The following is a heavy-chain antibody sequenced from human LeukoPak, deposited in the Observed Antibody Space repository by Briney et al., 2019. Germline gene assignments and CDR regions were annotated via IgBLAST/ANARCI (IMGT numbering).Heavy chain of an antibody. J-gene: IGHJ4*02. V-gene: IGHV3-30*03. CDR2: ISYDGSNK. D-gene: IGHD2-2*02. Sequence: WGSLRLSCAASGFTFSSFGIHWVRQAPGKGLEWVAVISYDGSNKYYADSVKGRFIISRDNSKNTLYLQMSSLRAEDTAVYYCARYCSTTSCSTPFDYWGQGTLVTVSS. CDR3: ARYCSTTSCSTPFDY. CDR1: GFTFSSFG.